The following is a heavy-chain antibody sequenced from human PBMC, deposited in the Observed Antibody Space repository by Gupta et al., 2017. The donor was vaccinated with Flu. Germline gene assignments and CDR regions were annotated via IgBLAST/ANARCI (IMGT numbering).Heavy chain of an antibody. CDR1: GFTFDQDG. CDR3: AKDRGYNGLGLEY. Sequence: EVQLVESGGGLVQPGRSRRLSSDASGFTFDQDGLGWGRQVPGKGLEWVAGISWNSGVIGFVDSVKGRFTISRDNAKNSLYLQMNSLRAEDTALYFCAKDRGYNGLGLEYWGQGTLVTVSS. V-gene: IGHV3-9*01. J-gene: IGHJ4*02. D-gene: IGHD1-26*01. CDR2: ISWNSGVI.